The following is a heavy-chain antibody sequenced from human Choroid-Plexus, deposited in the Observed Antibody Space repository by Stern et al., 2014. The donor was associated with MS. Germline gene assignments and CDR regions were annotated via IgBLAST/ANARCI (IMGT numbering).Heavy chain of an antibody. D-gene: IGHD2/OR15-2a*01. V-gene: IGHV3-30*18. Sequence: VQLLESGGGVVQPGRPLRLSCVASGFTFGSCAMYWVRQAPGKGLEWVAGVSYDGSNKYYADSVKGRFTISRDNSQNTLYMQMSSLRPEDTAVYYCAKDRQYLTYF. J-gene: IGHJ2*01. CDR2: VSYDGSNK. CDR3: AKDRQYLTYF. CDR1: GFTFGSCA.